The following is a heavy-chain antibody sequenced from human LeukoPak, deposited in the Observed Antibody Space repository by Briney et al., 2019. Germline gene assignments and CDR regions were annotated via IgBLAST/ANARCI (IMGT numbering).Heavy chain of an antibody. CDR2: ISGSGGST. CDR3: AKSKSIPPDYGGNSEFDP. Sequence: GGSLTLSCAASGFTFSSYAMRWVRQAPGKGLEWVSDISGSGGSTYYADSVKGRFTISRDNSKNTLYLQMNSLRAEDTAVYYCAKSKSIPPDYGGNSEFDPWGQGTLVTVSS. D-gene: IGHD4-23*01. V-gene: IGHV3-23*01. CDR1: GFTFSSYA. J-gene: IGHJ5*02.